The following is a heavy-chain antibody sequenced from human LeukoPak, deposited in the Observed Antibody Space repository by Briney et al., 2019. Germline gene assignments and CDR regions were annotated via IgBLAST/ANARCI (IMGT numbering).Heavy chain of an antibody. Sequence: GASVKVSCKASGYTFAGYYMHWVRQAPGQGLEWLGRINPHSGDTNYAQKFQGRVTMTRDTSISTANMELSGLRSDDTAVYYCAKASGYTYGYPSYDYWGQGTLVTGSS. D-gene: IGHD5-18*01. CDR2: INPHSGDT. J-gene: IGHJ4*02. V-gene: IGHV1-2*06. CDR3: AKASGYTYGYPSYDY. CDR1: GYTFAGYY.